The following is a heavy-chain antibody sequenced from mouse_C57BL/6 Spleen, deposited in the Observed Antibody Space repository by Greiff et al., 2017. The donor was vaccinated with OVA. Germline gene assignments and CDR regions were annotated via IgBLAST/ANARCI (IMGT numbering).Heavy chain of an antibody. D-gene: IGHD1-1*01. CDR2: INPNNGGT. CDR1: GYTFTDYY. Sequence: EVQLQQSGPELVKPGASVKISCKASGYTFTDYYMNWVKQSHGKSLEWIGDINPNNGGTSYNQKFKGKATLTVDKSSSTAYMELRSLTSEDSAVYYCARSYYYGSSVGYAMDYWGQGTSVTVSS. CDR3: ARSYYYGSSVGYAMDY. J-gene: IGHJ4*01. V-gene: IGHV1-26*01.